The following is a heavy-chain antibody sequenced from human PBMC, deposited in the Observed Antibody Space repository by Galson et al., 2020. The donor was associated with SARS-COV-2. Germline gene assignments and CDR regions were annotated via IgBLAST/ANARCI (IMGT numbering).Heavy chain of an antibody. J-gene: IGHJ4*02. D-gene: IGHD3-9*01. CDR2: ISGSGGST. V-gene: IGHV3-23*01. CDR1: GFTFSSYA. Sequence: TGGSLRLSCAAPGFTFSSYAMSWVRQAPGKGLEWVSAISGSGGSTYYADSVKGRFTISRDNSKNTLYLQMNSLRAEDTAVYYCAEGDFDWLLQEGFDYWGQGTLVTVSS. CDR3: AEGDFDWLLQEGFDY.